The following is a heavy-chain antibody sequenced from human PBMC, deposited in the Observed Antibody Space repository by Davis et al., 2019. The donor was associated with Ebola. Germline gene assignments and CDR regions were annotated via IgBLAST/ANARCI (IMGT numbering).Heavy chain of an antibody. CDR3: AREGGHCTGRSCNQKLDY. V-gene: IGHV1-18*04. D-gene: IGHD2-15*01. J-gene: IGHJ4*02. CDR2: LRPYPGHT. CDR1: LYLPVPPG. Sequence: SVPVSRLPSLYLPVPPGFLRVRHPPGQALEWLGRLRPYPGHTNYAQNFQGRVTMTTDTSRRTAYLELRGLTSDDTAIYCSAREGGHCTGRSCNQKLDYWGQGTLVSVAS.